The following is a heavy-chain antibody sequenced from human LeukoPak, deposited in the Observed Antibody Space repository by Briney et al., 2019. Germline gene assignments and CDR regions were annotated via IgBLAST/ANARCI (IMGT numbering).Heavy chain of an antibody. CDR3: AGGDNWNDGYYFDY. CDR1: GFTFSSYS. D-gene: IGHD1-1*01. V-gene: IGHV3-21*01. CDR2: ISRSSSYI. J-gene: IGHJ4*02. Sequence: PGGSLRLSCAASGFTFSSYSMNWVRQAPGKGLEWVSSISRSSSYIYYADSVKGRFTISRDNAKNSLYLQMNSLRAEDTAVYYCAGGDNWNDGYYFDYWGQGTLVTVSS.